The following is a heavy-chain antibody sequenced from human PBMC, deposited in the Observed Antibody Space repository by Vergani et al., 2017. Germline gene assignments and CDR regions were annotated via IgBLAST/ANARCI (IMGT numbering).Heavy chain of an antibody. Sequence: QVQLVESGGGVVQPGRSLRLSCAASGFTFSSYGMHWVRQAPGKGLEWVAVIWYDGSNKYYADSVKGRFTISRDNSKNTPYLQMNSLRAEDTAVYYCARGTDSSGYYFDYWGQGTLVTVSS. CDR2: IWYDGSNK. CDR3: ARGTDSSGYYFDY. D-gene: IGHD3-22*01. CDR1: GFTFSSYG. V-gene: IGHV3-33*01. J-gene: IGHJ4*02.